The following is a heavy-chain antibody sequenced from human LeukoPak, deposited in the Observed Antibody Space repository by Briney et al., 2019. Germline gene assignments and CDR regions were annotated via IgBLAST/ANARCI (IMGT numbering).Heavy chain of an antibody. CDR3: VKGSYYESSGHYYFDY. J-gene: IGHJ4*02. D-gene: IGHD3-22*01. Sequence: GGSLRLSCAAPGVTCSSYAMSWVRQAPGKGLEWGSPISGSGVRTYYPDSVKGRFTISRDNSKKTLYLQMDSLRAEDTAVYYCVKGSYYESSGHYYFDYWGQGTLLTVSS. CDR1: GVTCSSYA. V-gene: IGHV3-23*01. CDR2: ISGSGVRT.